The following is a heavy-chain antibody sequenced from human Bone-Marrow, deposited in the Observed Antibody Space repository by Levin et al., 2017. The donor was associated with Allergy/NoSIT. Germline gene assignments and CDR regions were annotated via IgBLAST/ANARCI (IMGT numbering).Heavy chain of an antibody. Sequence: PGGSLRLSCTVSGGSISSDYWSWIRQPPGKGLEWVGYIYYSGSTNYNPSLKSRVTISVDTSKNQFSLKLSSVTAADTAVYYCARDRSSSGNYGMDVWGQGTTVTVSS. V-gene: IGHV4-59*01. CDR1: GGSISSDY. D-gene: IGHD6-13*01. CDR2: IYYSGST. J-gene: IGHJ6*02. CDR3: ARDRSSSGNYGMDV.